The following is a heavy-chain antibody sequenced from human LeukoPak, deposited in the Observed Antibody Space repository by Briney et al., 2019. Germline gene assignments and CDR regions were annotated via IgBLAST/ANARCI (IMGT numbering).Heavy chain of an antibody. D-gene: IGHD6-25*01. V-gene: IGHV4-59*01. CDR1: GGSISSYY. CDR2: IYHSGST. J-gene: IGHJ4*02. Sequence: PSETLSLTCTVSGGSISSYYWNWIRQPPGKGLEWIGYIYHSGSTKYNPSLRSRVTISEDTSKNQYSLNLRSMTAADTAVYYCARSQYSTGLFDFWGQGTLVIVSS. CDR3: ARSQYSTGLFDF.